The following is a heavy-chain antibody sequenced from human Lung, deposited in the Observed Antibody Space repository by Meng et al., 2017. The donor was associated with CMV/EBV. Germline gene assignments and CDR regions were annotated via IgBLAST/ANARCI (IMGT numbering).Heavy chain of an antibody. J-gene: IGHJ4*02. D-gene: IGHD5-18*01. CDR1: GFTFSSYS. CDR3: ARDRGYSYGYLDY. CDR2: ISSSSGYI. Sequence: ESLKISXAASGFTFSSYSMNWVRQAPGKGLEWVSSISSSSGYIYYADSVKGRFTISRDNAKNSLYLQMNSLRAEDTAVYYCARDRGYSYGYLDYWGQGTLVTVSS. V-gene: IGHV3-21*01.